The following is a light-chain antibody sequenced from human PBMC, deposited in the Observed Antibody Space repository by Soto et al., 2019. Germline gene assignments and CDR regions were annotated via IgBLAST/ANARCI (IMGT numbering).Light chain of an antibody. CDR2: AAS. V-gene: IGKV1-9*01. CDR1: QGISSY. J-gene: IGKJ4*01. Sequence: DIQMTQYPSFLSASVGDRVTITCRASQGISSYLAWYQQKPGKAPKLLIYAASTLQSGVPSRFSGSGSGTEFTLTISSLQPEDFATYYCQQLKSHGLAFGGGTKVDVK. CDR3: QQLKSHGLA.